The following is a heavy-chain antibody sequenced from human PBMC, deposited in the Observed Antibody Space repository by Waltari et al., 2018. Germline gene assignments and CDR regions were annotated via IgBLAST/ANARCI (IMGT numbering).Heavy chain of an antibody. CDR1: GGSFSGYY. V-gene: IGHV4-34*01. CDR3: ARETVTSMYFDY. CDR2: INHSGST. Sequence: QVQLQQWGAGLLKPSETLSLTCAVYGGSFSGYYWSWIRQPPGKGLEWIGEINHSGSTNYNPSLKSRVTISVDTSKNQFSLKLSSVTAADTAVYYCARETVTSMYFDYWGQGTLVTVSS. D-gene: IGHD4-4*01. J-gene: IGHJ4*02.